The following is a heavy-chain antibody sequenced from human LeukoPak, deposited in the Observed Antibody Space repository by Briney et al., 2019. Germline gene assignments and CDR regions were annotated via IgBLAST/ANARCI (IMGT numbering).Heavy chain of an antibody. CDR3: TTVEQQPVLSWVGY. Sequence: TGGSLRLSCAASGFTFSNAWMSWVRQAPGKGLEWVGHIKSKTDGGTTDYAAPVKGRFTISRDDSKNTLYLQMNSLKTEDTAVYYCTTVEQQPVLSWVGYWGQGTLVTVSS. D-gene: IGHD6-13*01. CDR1: GFTFSNAW. CDR2: IKSKTDGGTT. V-gene: IGHV3-15*01. J-gene: IGHJ4*02.